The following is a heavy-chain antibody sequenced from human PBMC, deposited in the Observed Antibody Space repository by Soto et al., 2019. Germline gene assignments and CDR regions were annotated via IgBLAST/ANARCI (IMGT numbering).Heavy chain of an antibody. CDR2: ISNDGSDI. J-gene: IGHJ5*01. Sequence: EVHVVESGGGLVQPGGSLRLSCEASGATFANYWMHWDRQVPGKGLVWVSRISNDGSDITYADSVKGRFTASRDNTKNVVFLQMNIRSVEDTAVYYYTRDIPHNWFCSWGQGTLVTVSS. CDR1: GATFANYW. CDR3: TRDIPHNWFCS. V-gene: IGHV3-74*01. D-gene: IGHD2-21*01.